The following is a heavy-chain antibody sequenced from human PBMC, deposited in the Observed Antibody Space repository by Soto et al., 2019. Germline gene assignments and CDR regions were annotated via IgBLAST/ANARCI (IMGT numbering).Heavy chain of an antibody. CDR1: GGSISSGTYH. Sequence: QVQLQESGPGLVKPSQTLSLTCTVSGGSISSGTYHWTWIRQHPGKGLEWIGYIYYSGSTYYNPSLKSRVTISVDTSKNQFSLVLSSVTAADTAVYYCAREMNYYDTSGDSYFGCWGQGTLVTVSS. V-gene: IGHV4-31*03. CDR3: AREMNYYDTSGDSYFGC. CDR2: IYYSGST. D-gene: IGHD3-22*01. J-gene: IGHJ4*02.